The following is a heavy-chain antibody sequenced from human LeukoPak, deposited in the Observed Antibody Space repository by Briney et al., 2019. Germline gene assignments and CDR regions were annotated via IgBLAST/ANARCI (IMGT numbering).Heavy chain of an antibody. Sequence: ASVKVSCKASGYTFTSYGVSWVRQAPGQGLEWMGWISAYNGNTNYAQKLQGRVTMTTDTSTSTAYMELRSLRSDDTAVYYCARLYDVDTAMAHYYGMDVWGQGTTVTVSS. J-gene: IGHJ6*02. CDR2: ISAYNGNT. D-gene: IGHD5-18*01. V-gene: IGHV1-18*01. CDR3: ARLYDVDTAMAHYYGMDV. CDR1: GYTFTSYG.